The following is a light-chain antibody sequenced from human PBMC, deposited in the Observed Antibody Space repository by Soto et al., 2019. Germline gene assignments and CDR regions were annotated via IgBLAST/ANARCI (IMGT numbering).Light chain of an antibody. Sequence: DIPMTQSPSTLSASVGDRVTITCRASQTISSWLAWYQQKPGKAPKLLIHQASALESGVPSRFSGSGSGTEFTLTISSLQSDDFATYYCQQYNRYPLTFGGGTKVEIK. V-gene: IGKV1-5*03. J-gene: IGKJ4*01. CDR1: QTISSW. CDR2: QAS. CDR3: QQYNRYPLT.